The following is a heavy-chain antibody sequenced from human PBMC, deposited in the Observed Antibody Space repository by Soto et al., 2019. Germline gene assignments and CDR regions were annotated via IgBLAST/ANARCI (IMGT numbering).Heavy chain of an antibody. V-gene: IGHV3-7*03. CDR2: IKQDGSEK. Sequence: GGSLRLSCAASGFTFSSYWMSWVRQAPGKGLEWVANIKQDGSEKYYVDSVKGRFTISRDNAKNSLYLQINSLRAEDTPVYSCARALAILTGYSCWFDPWGQGTLVTVSS. CDR3: ARALAILTGYSCWFDP. J-gene: IGHJ5*02. D-gene: IGHD3-9*01. CDR1: GFTFSSYW.